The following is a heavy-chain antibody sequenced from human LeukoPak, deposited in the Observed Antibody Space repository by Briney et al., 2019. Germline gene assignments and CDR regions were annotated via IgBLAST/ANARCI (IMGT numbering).Heavy chain of an antibody. CDR1: GYTFTSYG. J-gene: IGHJ4*02. Sequence: APVKVSCKASGYTFTSYGISWVRQAPGQGLEWMGWISAYNGNTNYAQKLQGRVTMTTDTSTSTAYMELRSLRSDDTAVYYCARVPLYDSSGYFDYWGQGTLVTVSS. CDR3: ARVPLYDSSGYFDY. CDR2: ISAYNGNT. V-gene: IGHV1-18*01. D-gene: IGHD3-22*01.